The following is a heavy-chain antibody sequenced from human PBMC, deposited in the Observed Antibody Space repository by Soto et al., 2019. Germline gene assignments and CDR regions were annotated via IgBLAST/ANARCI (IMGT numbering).Heavy chain of an antibody. V-gene: IGHV1-69*01. D-gene: IGHD2-2*01. CDR3: ARGYCSSTSCEYYYYYYGMDV. CDR2: IIPIFGTA. CDR1: GGTFSSYA. J-gene: IGHJ6*02. Sequence: QVQLVQSGAEVKKPGSSVKVSCKASGGTFSSYAISWVRQAPGQGLEWMGGIIPIFGTANYAQKFQGRVTITADESTSTAYMELSSLRSEDTAVYYCARGYCSSTSCEYYYYYYGMDVWGQGTTVTVSS.